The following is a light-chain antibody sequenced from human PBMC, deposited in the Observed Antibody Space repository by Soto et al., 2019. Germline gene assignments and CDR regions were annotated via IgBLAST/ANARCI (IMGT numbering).Light chain of an antibody. CDR3: SSYTSRSTPWV. V-gene: IGLV2-14*01. J-gene: IGLJ3*02. CDR1: SSDVGGYNY. CDR2: EVS. Sequence: QSALTQPASVSGSPGQSITISCTGTSSDVGGYNYVSWYQQHPGKAPKLMIYEVSNRPSGVSNRFSGSTSGNTASLTISGLQAEDEADYYCSSYTSRSTPWVFGGGTKVTVL.